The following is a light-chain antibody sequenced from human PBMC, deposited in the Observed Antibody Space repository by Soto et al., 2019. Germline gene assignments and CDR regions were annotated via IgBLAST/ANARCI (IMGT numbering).Light chain of an antibody. V-gene: IGLV3-1*01. CDR2: QES. J-gene: IGLJ2*01. CDR1: KLGDKY. CDR3: QTWDSSTHVV. Sequence: SYELTQPPSVSVSPGQTASITCSGAKLGDKYACWYQQKPGQSPVLVIYQESKRPSGIPERCSGSNTGNTATLTISGTQARDEADYYCQTWDSSTHVVFGGGTKLTVL.